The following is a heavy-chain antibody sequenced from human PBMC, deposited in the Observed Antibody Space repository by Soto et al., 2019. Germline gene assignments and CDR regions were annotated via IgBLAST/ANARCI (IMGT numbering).Heavy chain of an antibody. CDR2: IIPMFGTA. CDR1: GGTFSNYA. Sequence: QVQLVQSGAEVKKPGSSVKVSCKASGGTFSNYAINWVRQAPGQGLEWMGGIIPMFGTANYAQNYQARVTITADESTSTAHMELSSLRSEDTAVYFCAHFSVGGPARSGAFYIWGQGTMVTVSS. V-gene: IGHV1-69*01. J-gene: IGHJ3*02. D-gene: IGHD2-2*01. CDR3: AHFSVGGPARSGAFYI.